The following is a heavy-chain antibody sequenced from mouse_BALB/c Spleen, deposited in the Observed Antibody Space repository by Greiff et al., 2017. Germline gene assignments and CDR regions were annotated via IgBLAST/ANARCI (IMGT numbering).Heavy chain of an antibody. V-gene: IGHV3-8*02. CDR2: ISYSGST. D-gene: IGHD1-1*01. CDR1: GDSITSGY. Sequence: DVKLVESGPSLVKPSQTLSLTCSVTGDSITSGYWNWIRKFPGNKLEYMGYISYSGSTYYNPSLKSRISITRDTSKNQYYLQLNSVTTEDTATYYCARCYYGSSPYYAMDYWGQGTSVTVSS. J-gene: IGHJ4*01. CDR3: ARCYYGSSPYYAMDY.